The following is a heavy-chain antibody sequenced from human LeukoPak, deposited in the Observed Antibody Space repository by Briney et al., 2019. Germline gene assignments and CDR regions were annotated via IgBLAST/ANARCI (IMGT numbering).Heavy chain of an antibody. V-gene: IGHV1-69*05. Sequence: ASVKVSCKASGGTFSSYAISWVRQAPGQGLEWMGGIIPIFGTANYAQKFQGRVTITTDESTSTAYMELSSLRSEDTAVYYCARDPGDSSGHGYLDYWGQGTLVTVSS. J-gene: IGHJ4*02. CDR2: IIPIFGTA. D-gene: IGHD3-22*01. CDR3: ARDPGDSSGHGYLDY. CDR1: GGTFSSYA.